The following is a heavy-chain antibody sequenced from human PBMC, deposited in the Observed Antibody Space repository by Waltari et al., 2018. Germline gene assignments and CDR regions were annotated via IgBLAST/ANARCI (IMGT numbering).Heavy chain of an antibody. V-gene: IGHV4-34*01. CDR2: INHSGST. CDR3: ARDDSSSRLYWYFDL. D-gene: IGHD6-13*01. J-gene: IGHJ2*01. CDR1: GGSFSGYY. Sequence: QVQLQQWGAGLLKPSETLSLTCAVYGGSFSGYYWSWIRQPPGKGLEWIGEINHSGSTNYNPSLKSRVTISVDTSKNQFSLKLSSVTAADTAVYYCARDDSSSRLYWYFDLWGRGTLVTVSS.